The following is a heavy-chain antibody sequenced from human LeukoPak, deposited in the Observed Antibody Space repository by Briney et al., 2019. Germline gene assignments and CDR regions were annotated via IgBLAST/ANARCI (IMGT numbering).Heavy chain of an antibody. CDR1: GYTFTSYA. CDR3: ARDYDSSGSDY. CDR2: ISAGNGNT. V-gene: IGHV1-3*01. D-gene: IGHD3-22*01. J-gene: IGHJ4*02. Sequence: ASVKVSCKASGYTFTSYAMHWVRQAPGQRLEWMGWISAGNGNTKYSQKFQGRVTITRDTSASTAYMELGSLRSEDTAVYYCARDYDSSGSDYWGQGTLVTVSS.